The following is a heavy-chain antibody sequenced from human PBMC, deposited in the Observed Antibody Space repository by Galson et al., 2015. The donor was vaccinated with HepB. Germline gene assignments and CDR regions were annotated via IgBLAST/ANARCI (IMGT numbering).Heavy chain of an antibody. CDR2: INSDGSST. CDR3: ASPSRLYSSGWYDY. Sequence: SLRLSCAASGFTFSSYWMHWVRQAPGKGLVWVSRINSDGSSTSYADSVKGRFTISRDNAKNTLYLQMNSLRAEDTAVYYCASPSRLYSSGWYDYWGQGTLVTVSS. J-gene: IGHJ4*02. CDR1: GFTFSSYW. D-gene: IGHD6-19*01. V-gene: IGHV3-74*01.